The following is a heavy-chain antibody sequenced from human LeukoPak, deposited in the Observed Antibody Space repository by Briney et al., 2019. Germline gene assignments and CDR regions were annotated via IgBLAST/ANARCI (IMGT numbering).Heavy chain of an antibody. CDR2: INPNSGGT. J-gene: IGHJ5*02. CDR1: GYTFTGYY. CDR3: ARDRGENWFDP. Sequence: ASVKVSCKAPGYTFTGYYMHWGRQAPGQGPEWMGWINPNSGGTNYAQTFQGRVTMTRDTSISTAYMELSRLRSDDTAVYYCARDRGENWFDPWGQGTLVTVSS. V-gene: IGHV1-2*02. D-gene: IGHD3-10*01.